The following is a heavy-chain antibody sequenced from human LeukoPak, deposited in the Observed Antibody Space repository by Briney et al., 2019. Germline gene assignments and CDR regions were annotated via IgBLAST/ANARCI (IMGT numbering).Heavy chain of an antibody. V-gene: IGHV3-33*01. D-gene: IGHD5-18*01. CDR1: GFTFSSYG. CDR3: ARDRGDSNPRGLDV. CDR2: IWYDGSRK. Sequence: GRSLRLSCAASGFTFSSYGIHWVRQAPGKGLEWVAVIWYDGSRKYYADSVKGRFTISRDNSKNTLDLQMNSLRAEDTAVYYCARDRGDSNPRGLDVWGQGTTVTVSS. J-gene: IGHJ6*02.